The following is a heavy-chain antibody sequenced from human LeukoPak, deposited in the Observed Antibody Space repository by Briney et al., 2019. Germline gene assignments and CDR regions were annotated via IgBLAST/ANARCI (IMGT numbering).Heavy chain of an antibody. CDR1: GFTFSSYA. CDR3: AKNPYYDILTGYKPFCYFDY. J-gene: IGHJ4*02. Sequence: GGSLRLSCAASGFTFSSYAMSWVRQAPGKGLEWVSAISGSGGSTYYADSVKGRFTTSRDNSKNTLYLQMNSLRAEDTAVYYCAKNPYYDILTGYKPFCYFDYWGQGTLVTVSS. CDR2: ISGSGGST. V-gene: IGHV3-23*01. D-gene: IGHD3-9*01.